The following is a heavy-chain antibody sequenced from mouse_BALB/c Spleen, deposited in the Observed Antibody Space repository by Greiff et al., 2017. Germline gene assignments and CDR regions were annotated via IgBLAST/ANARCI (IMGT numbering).Heavy chain of an antibody. CDR3: ARGQGLRYYYAMDY. CDR1: GFTFSSYA. V-gene: IGHV5-6-5*01. CDR2: ISSGGST. Sequence: EVQVVESGGGLVKPGGSLKLSCAASGFTFSSYAMSWVRQTPEKRLEWVASISSGGSTYYPDSVKGRFTISRDNARNILYLQMSSLRSEDTAMYYCARGQGLRYYYAMDYWGQGTSVTVSS. J-gene: IGHJ4*01. D-gene: IGHD2-4*01.